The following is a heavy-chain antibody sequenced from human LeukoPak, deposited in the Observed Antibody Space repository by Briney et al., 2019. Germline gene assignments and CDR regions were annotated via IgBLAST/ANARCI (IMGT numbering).Heavy chain of an antibody. CDR3: ARGGVSRAAFDV. J-gene: IGHJ3*01. V-gene: IGHV3-23*01. Sequence: LTGGSLRLSCVASGFTFSDHAVSWLRQAPGRGLEWVSAISGGSTSTYYADSVKGRFTISRDNAKNSLYLQMDSLRVEDTAVYYCARGGVSRAAFDVWGQGTMVTVSS. CDR2: ISGGSTST. CDR1: GFTFSDHA.